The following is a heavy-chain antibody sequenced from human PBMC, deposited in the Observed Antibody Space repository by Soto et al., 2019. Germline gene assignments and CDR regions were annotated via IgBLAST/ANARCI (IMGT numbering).Heavy chain of an antibody. Sequence: QVQLQESGPGLVKPSETLSLTCTVSGGSINSGGYYWSWIRQHPGKGLEWIGYIYYSGSTYCNPSLKSRVTISVDTSKNQLSLKLSSVTAADTAFYYCARDEWRGSVLAAFDIWGQGTMVSVSS. D-gene: IGHD3-3*01. CDR3: ARDEWRGSVLAAFDI. J-gene: IGHJ3*02. CDR2: IYYSGST. CDR1: GGSINSGGYY. V-gene: IGHV4-31*03.